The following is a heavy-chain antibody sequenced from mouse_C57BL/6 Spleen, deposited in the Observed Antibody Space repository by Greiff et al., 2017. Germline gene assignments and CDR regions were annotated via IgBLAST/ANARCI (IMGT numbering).Heavy chain of an antibody. D-gene: IGHD1-1*01. CDR3: ARSPFTTVVERDWYFDV. Sequence: EVKLMESGPELVKPGASVKISCKASGYSFTGYYMNWVKQSPEKSLEWIGEINPSTGGTTYNQKFKAKATVTVDKSSSTAYMQLKSLTSEDSAVYYCARSPFTTVVERDWYFDVWGTGTTVTVSS. V-gene: IGHV1-42*01. CDR2: INPSTGGT. CDR1: GYSFTGYY. J-gene: IGHJ1*03.